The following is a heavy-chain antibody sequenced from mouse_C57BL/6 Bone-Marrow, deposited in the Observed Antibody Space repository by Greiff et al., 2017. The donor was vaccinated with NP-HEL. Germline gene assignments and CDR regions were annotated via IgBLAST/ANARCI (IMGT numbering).Heavy chain of an antibody. CDR2: ISSGGSYT. CDR1: GFTFSSYG. V-gene: IGHV5-6*02. CDR3: ARRAQATWFAY. J-gene: IGHJ3*01. D-gene: IGHD3-2*02. Sequence: EVKLVESGGDLVKPGGSLKLSCAASGFTFSSYGMSWVRQTPDKRLEWVATISSGGSYTYYPDSVKGRFTIFRDNAKNTLYLQMSSLKSEDTAMYYCARRAQATWFAYWGQGTLVTVSA.